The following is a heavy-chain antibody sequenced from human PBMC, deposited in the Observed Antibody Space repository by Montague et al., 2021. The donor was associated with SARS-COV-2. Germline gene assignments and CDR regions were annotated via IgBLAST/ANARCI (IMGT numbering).Heavy chain of an antibody. Sequence: SLRLSFAASGFTFDDYAMHWVRQAPGKGLEWVSGISWNSGSIGYADSVKGRFTISRDNAKNSLYLQMNSLRAEDTALYYCAKARVLLLWFGTEGPFDIWGQGTMVTVSS. CDR3: AKARVLLLWFGTEGPFDI. CDR1: GFTFDDYA. D-gene: IGHD3-10*01. V-gene: IGHV3-9*01. CDR2: ISWNSGSI. J-gene: IGHJ3*02.